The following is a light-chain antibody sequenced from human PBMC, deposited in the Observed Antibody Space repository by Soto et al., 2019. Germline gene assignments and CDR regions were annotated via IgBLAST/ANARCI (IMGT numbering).Light chain of an antibody. CDR1: QSVSSF. J-gene: IGKJ3*01. CDR3: QQRGT. Sequence: EIVLTQSPATLSLSPGERATLSCRASQSVSSFLAWYQQKPGQAPRLLIYDASNRATGIPARFSGSGSGTDFTLTISSLAPEDFAVYYCQQRGTFGPGTKVEIK. CDR2: DAS. V-gene: IGKV3-11*01.